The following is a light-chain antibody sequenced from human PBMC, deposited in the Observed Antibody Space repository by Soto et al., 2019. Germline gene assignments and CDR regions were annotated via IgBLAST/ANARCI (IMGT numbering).Light chain of an antibody. J-gene: IGKJ4*01. CDR2: EAS. CDR1: QSISKW. Sequence: IQMTPSPSTMSASVGDRATITFRASQSISKWLAWFQQKAGKAPKLLIYEASKLATGVPSRFSGSGSGTDFALTITSLQAEDFATYYCQQLRMYPSTFGGGTKVDIK. V-gene: IGKV1-5*03. CDR3: QQLRMYPST.